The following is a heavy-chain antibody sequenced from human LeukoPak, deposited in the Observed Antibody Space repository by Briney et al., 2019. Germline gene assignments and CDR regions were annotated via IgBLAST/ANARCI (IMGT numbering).Heavy chain of an antibody. Sequence: GGSLRLSCAASGFTVSSNYMSWVRQAPGKGLEWVSVIYSGGSTYYADSVKGRFTISRHNSKNTLYLQMNSLRAEDTAVYYCAKTIVVVPAAIDWFDPWGQGTLVTVSS. CDR2: IYSGGST. V-gene: IGHV3-53*01. CDR3: AKTIVVVPAAIDWFDP. CDR1: GFTVSSNY. D-gene: IGHD2-2*02. J-gene: IGHJ5*02.